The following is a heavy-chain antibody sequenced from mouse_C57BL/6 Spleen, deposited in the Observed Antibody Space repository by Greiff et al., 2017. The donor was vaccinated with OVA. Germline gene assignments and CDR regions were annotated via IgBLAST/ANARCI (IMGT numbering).Heavy chain of an antibody. V-gene: IGHV1-69*01. CDR3: ARSLVVYGNYRYYAMDY. D-gene: IGHD2-1*01. CDR1: GYTFTSYW. Sequence: VQLQQPGAELVMPGASVKLSCKASGYTFTSYWMHWVKQRPGQGLEWIGEIDPSDSYTNYNQKFKGKSTLTVDKSSSTAYMQLSSLTSEDSAVYYCARSLVVYGNYRYYAMDYWGQGTSVTVSS. J-gene: IGHJ4*01. CDR2: IDPSDSYT.